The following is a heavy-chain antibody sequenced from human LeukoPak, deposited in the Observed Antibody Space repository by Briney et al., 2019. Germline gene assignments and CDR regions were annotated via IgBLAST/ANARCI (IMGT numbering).Heavy chain of an antibody. V-gene: IGHV3-53*01. D-gene: IGHD3-10*02. Sequence: GGSLRLSCAASGFTVSSNYMDWVRQAPGKGLEWVSVIYSGGSTYYADSVKGRFTISRDNAKNSLYLQMNSLRAEDTAVYYCAELGITMIGGVWGKGTTVTISS. CDR2: IYSGGST. CDR3: AELGITMIGGV. CDR1: GFTVSSNY. J-gene: IGHJ6*04.